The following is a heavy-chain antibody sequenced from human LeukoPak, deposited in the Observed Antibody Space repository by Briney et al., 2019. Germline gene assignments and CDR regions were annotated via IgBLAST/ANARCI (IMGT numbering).Heavy chain of an antibody. Sequence: PGGSLRLSCAASRFTFSSSAMTWVRQAPGKGLEWVSAISTSGGDTIYTDSVKGRFTISRDNSKNTLYLQMNSLRAEDTAVYYCAKGSSSGSYSTLDAFDIWGQGTMVTVSS. CDR3: AKGSSSGSYSTLDAFDI. CDR1: RFTFSSSA. V-gene: IGHV3-23*01. J-gene: IGHJ3*02. D-gene: IGHD3-10*01. CDR2: ISTSGGDT.